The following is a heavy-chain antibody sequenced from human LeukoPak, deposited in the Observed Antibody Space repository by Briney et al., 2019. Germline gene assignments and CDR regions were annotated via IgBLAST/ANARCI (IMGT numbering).Heavy chain of an antibody. CDR3: ARERDSYGQPFDY. D-gene: IGHD5-18*01. Sequence: SETLSLTCAVYGGSFSGYYWSWIRQPPGKGLEWIGEINHSGSTNYSPSLKSRVTISVDTSKNQFSLKLSSVTAADTAVYYCARERDSYGQPFDYWGQGTLVTVSS. J-gene: IGHJ4*02. V-gene: IGHV4-34*01. CDR2: INHSGST. CDR1: GGSFSGYY.